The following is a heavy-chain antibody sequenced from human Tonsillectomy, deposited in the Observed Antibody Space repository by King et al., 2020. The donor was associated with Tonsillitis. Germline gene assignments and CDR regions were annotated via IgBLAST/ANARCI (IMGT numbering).Heavy chain of an antibody. Sequence: VQLVQSGAEVKKPGESLKISCKGSGYSFTSYWIGWVRQMPRKGLEWMGIIYPGDADTRYSPSFQGQVTISADKSISTAYLQWGSLKASDTAMYYCARSRGSSWANFDYWGQGTLVTVSS. CDR1: GYSFTSYW. V-gene: IGHV5-51*01. CDR2: IYPGDADT. CDR3: ARSRGSSWANFDY. D-gene: IGHD6-13*01. J-gene: IGHJ4*02.